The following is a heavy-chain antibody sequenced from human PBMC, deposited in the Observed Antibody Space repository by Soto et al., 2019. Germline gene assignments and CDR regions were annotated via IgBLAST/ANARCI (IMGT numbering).Heavy chain of an antibody. V-gene: IGHV4-59*08. Sequence: QVQLQESGPGLVKPSETLSLTCTVSGGSISSYYWSWIRQPPGKGLEWIGYIYYSGSTNYNPSLKRRLPISVDTSKNQFSLKLSSVTAADTAVYYCARRYGGTFDYWGQGTLVTVSS. CDR2: IYYSGST. D-gene: IGHD2-15*01. J-gene: IGHJ4*02. CDR1: GGSISSYY. CDR3: ARRYGGTFDY.